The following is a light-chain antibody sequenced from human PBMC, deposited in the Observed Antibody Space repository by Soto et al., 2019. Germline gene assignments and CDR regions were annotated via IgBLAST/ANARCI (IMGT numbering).Light chain of an antibody. Sequence: QSALTQPRSVSGSYGQSVTISCTGTSGDVGRYDYVSWYQHHPGKAPKLMIFDVSTRPSGVPDRFSGSKSGNTASLAISGLQPEDEGDYYCCSYADSHNLIFGGGTKLTVL. CDR3: CSYADSHNLI. J-gene: IGLJ2*01. V-gene: IGLV2-11*01. CDR1: SGDVGRYDY. CDR2: DVS.